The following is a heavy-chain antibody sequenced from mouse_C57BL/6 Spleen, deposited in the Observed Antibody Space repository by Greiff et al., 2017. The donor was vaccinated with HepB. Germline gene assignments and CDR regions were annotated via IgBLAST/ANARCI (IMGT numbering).Heavy chain of an antibody. CDR1: GFTFSDYG. CDR3: ARDWSYYAMDY. Sequence: EVQGVESGGGLVQPGGSLKLSCAASGFTFSDYGMAWVRQAPRKGPEWVAFISNLAYSIYYADTVTGRFTISRENAKNTLYLEMSSLRSEDTAMYYCARDWSYYAMDYWGQGTSVTVSS. V-gene: IGHV5-15*01. J-gene: IGHJ4*01. D-gene: IGHD4-1*01. CDR2: ISNLAYSI.